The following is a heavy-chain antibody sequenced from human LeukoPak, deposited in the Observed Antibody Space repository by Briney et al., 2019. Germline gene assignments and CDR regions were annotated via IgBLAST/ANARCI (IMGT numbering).Heavy chain of an antibody. CDR2: IYYSGST. Sequence: SETLSLTCTVSGGSISSYYWSWIRQPPGKGLEWIGYIYYSGSTNYNPSLKSRVTISVDTSKNQFSLKLSSVTAADTAVYYCAREGYCSGGNCYSPSYYYYYYYMDVWGKGTTVTVSS. CDR3: AREGYCSGGNCYSPSYYYYYYYMDV. CDR1: GGSISSYY. D-gene: IGHD2-15*01. J-gene: IGHJ6*03. V-gene: IGHV4-59*01.